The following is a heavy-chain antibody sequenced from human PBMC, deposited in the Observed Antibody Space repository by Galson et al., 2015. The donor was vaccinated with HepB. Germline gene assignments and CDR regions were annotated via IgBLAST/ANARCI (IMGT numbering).Heavy chain of an antibody. Sequence: ETLSLTCTVSGGSISSSSYYWGWIRQPPGKGLEWIGSIYYSGSTYYNPSLKSRVTISVDTSKNQFSLKLSSVTAADTAMYYCARRPPLRDGRYCSGGSCYSGWFDPWGQGTLVTVSS. V-gene: IGHV4-39*01. CDR2: IYYSGST. J-gene: IGHJ5*02. CDR1: GGSISSSSYY. D-gene: IGHD2-15*01. CDR3: ARRPPLRDGRYCSGGSCYSGWFDP.